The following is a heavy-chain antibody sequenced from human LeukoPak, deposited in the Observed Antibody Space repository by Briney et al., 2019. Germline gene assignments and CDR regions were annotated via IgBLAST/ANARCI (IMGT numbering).Heavy chain of an antibody. CDR3: ARDRSYGDYHNPDLRPSYYGMDV. Sequence: SETLSLTCTVSGGSISSYYWSWIRQPPGKGLEWIGYIYYSGSTNYNPSLKSRVTISVDTSKNQFSLKLSSVTAADTAVYYCARDRSYGDYHNPDLRPSYYGMDVWGQGTTVTVSS. CDR1: GGSISSYY. D-gene: IGHD4-17*01. CDR2: IYYSGST. V-gene: IGHV4-59*01. J-gene: IGHJ6*02.